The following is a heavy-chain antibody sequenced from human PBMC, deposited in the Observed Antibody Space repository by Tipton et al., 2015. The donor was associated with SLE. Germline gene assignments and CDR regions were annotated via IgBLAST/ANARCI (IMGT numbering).Heavy chain of an antibody. CDR2: VWYDGSNK. CDR1: GFTFSSYG. Sequence: SLRLSCAASGFTFSSYGMHWVRQAPGKGLEWVAVVWYDGSNKYYADSVKGRFTISRDNSKNTLYLQMNSLRAEDTAVYYCASQLTILDAFDIWGQGTTVTVSS. V-gene: IGHV3-33*01. J-gene: IGHJ3*02. D-gene: IGHD1-1*01. CDR3: ASQLTILDAFDI.